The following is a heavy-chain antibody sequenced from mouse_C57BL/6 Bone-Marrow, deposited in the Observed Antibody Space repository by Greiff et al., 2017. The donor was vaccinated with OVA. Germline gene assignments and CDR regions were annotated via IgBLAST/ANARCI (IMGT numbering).Heavy chain of an antibody. V-gene: IGHV1-59*01. Sequence: QVQLQQPGAELVRPGTSVKLSCKASGYTFTSYWMHWVKQRPGQGLEWIGVIDPSDSYTNYNQKFKGKATLTVDTSSSTAYMQLSSLTSEDSAVYYCARWGYGSSPSFYFDVWGTGTTVTVSS. CDR3: ARWGYGSSPSFYFDV. J-gene: IGHJ1*03. CDR2: IDPSDSYT. D-gene: IGHD1-1*01. CDR1: GYTFTSYW.